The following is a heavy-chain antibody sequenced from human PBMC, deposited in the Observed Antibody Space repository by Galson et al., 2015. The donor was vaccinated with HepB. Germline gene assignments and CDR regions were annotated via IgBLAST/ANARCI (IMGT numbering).Heavy chain of an antibody. CDR2: INPSGGST. CDR3: ARVFVTMTGPPPPLLGHGMDV. CDR1: GYTFTSYY. J-gene: IGHJ6*02. Sequence: SVKVSCKASGYTFTSYYMHWVRQAPGQGLEWMGIINPSGGSTSYAQKFQGRVTMTRDTSTSTVYMELSSLRSEDTAVYYCARVFVTMTGPPPPLLGHGMDVWGQGTTVTVSS. D-gene: IGHD3-22*01. V-gene: IGHV1-46*03.